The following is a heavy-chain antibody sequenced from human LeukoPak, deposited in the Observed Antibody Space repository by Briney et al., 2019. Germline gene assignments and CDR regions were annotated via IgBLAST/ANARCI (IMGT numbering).Heavy chain of an antibody. D-gene: IGHD1-26*01. Sequence: GGSLRLSCAASGFTLGAFAMHWVRQAPGKGLEWVSLIDKDGRSIYYADSVKGRFTISRDNSKSSLYLQMNSLRTEDTALYYCATWAFYHSLDVWGQGTTVTVSS. J-gene: IGHJ6*02. V-gene: IGHV3-43*02. CDR2: IDKDGRSI. CDR3: ATWAFYHSLDV. CDR1: GFTLGAFA.